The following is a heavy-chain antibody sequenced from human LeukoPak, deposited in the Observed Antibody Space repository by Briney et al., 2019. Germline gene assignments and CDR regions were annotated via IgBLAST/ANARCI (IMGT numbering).Heavy chain of an antibody. Sequence: GRSLRLSCAASGFTFSSYAMHWVRQAPGKGLEWVAVISCDGSNKYYADSVKGRFTISRDNSKNTLYLQMNSLRAEDTAVYYCATRPFLDYWGQGTLVTVSS. V-gene: IGHV3-30-3*01. CDR2: ISCDGSNK. CDR3: ATRPFLDY. CDR1: GFTFSSYA. J-gene: IGHJ4*02.